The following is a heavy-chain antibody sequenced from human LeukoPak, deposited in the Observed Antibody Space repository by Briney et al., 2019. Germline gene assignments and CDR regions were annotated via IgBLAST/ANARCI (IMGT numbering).Heavy chain of an antibody. D-gene: IGHD4-23*01. Sequence: PGGSLRLSCAASGFTFSTYWMDWVRQAPGKGLEWVANIKQDGSDKHYVDSVKGRFTISRDNSKNTLYLQMNSLRREDTAVYYCAKDAHFLYGGKRDYYFDYWGQGTLVTVSS. J-gene: IGHJ4*02. CDR1: GFTFSTYW. CDR3: AKDAHFLYGGKRDYYFDY. V-gene: IGHV3-7*04. CDR2: IKQDGSDK.